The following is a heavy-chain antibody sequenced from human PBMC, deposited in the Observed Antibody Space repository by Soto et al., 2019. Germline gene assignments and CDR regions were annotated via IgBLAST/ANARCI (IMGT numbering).Heavy chain of an antibody. CDR2: INGGRK. CDR3: ATHGWDL. CDR1: GFTFSRSD. V-gene: IGHV3-23*01. D-gene: IGHD6-19*01. J-gene: IGHJ5*02. Sequence: EVQLLESGGGLVQPGGSLRLSCAASGFTFSRSDMSWVRQAPGKGLEWFSEINGGRKFYGDSVEGRFTVSRDDSKDTLYLQMNSLRVDDTAIYYCATHGWDLWGQGTLVTVSS.